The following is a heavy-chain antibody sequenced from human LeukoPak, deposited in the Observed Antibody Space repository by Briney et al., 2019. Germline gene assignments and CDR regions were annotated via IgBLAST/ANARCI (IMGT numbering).Heavy chain of an antibody. CDR3: ARTTVVTLIDY. Sequence: PGGSLRLSCAASGFTFSDSSMSWVRQAPGKGLEWVSSISSSSSYIYYADSVKGRFTVSRDNAKNSLYLLMNSLRAEDTAVYYCARTTVVTLIDYWGQGTLVTVSS. D-gene: IGHD4-23*01. J-gene: IGHJ4*02. V-gene: IGHV3-21*01. CDR2: ISSSSSYI. CDR1: GFTFSDSS.